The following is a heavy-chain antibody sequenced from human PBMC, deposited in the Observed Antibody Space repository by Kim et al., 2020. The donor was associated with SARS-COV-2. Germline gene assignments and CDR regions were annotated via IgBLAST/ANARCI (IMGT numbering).Heavy chain of an antibody. CDR1: GFTFSSYE. Sequence: GGSLRLSCAASGFTFSSYEMNWVRQAPGKGLEWVSYISSSGSTIYYADSVKGRFTISRDNAKNSLYLQMNSLRAEDTAVYYCARGKYSSGFPTEFDYWGQGTLVTVSS. CDR2: ISSSGSTI. CDR3: ARGKYSSGFPTEFDY. J-gene: IGHJ4*02. D-gene: IGHD6-19*01. V-gene: IGHV3-48*03.